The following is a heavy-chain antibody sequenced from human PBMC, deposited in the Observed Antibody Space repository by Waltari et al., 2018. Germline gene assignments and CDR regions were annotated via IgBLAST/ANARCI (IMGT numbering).Heavy chain of an antibody. J-gene: IGHJ4*02. CDR2: NKSKANGGTT. CDR3: TREVSGSHVY. D-gene: IGHD1-26*01. CDR1: GFTISNAG. V-gene: IGHV3-15*01. Sequence: EEQLVDSGGDLVKPGGSLRLSCAASGFTISNAGINWVGQVPEKGLEWVGLNKSKANGGTTDYAAPVKGRFTISRDDSKNTLYLQMSSLKIEDTAVYYCTREVSGSHVYWGQGTQVTVSS.